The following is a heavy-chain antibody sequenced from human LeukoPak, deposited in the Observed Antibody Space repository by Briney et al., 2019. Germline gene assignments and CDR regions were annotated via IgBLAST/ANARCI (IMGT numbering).Heavy chain of an antibody. J-gene: IGHJ6*03. D-gene: IGHD3-3*01. CDR3: ARDSKLAFWSGYTGGRALYMDV. V-gene: IGHV1-18*01. CDR1: GYTFTSYG. CDR2: ISAYNGNT. Sequence: ASVKVSCKASGYTFTSYGISWVRQAPGQGLEWMGWISAYNGNTNYAQKLQGRVTMTTDTSTSTAYMELRSLRSDDTAVYYCARDSKLAFWSGYTGGRALYMDVWGKGTTVTVSS.